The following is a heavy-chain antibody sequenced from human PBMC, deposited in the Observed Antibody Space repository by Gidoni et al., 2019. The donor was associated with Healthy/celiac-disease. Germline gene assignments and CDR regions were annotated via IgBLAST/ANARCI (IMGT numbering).Heavy chain of an antibody. CDR1: GFTFDDYA. J-gene: IGHJ4*02. V-gene: IGHV3-9*01. Sequence: EVQLVESGGGWVQPGRSLRRSCAASGFTFDDYAMHWVRQAPGKGLEWVSGISWNSGSIGYADSVKGRFTISRDNAKNSLYLQMNSLRAEDTALYYCAKDKGGSSWWTNFDYWGQGTLVTVSS. CDR3: AKDKGGSSWWTNFDY. D-gene: IGHD6-13*01. CDR2: ISWNSGSI.